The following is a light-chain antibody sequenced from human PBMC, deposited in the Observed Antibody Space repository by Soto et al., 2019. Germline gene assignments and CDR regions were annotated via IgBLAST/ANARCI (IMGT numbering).Light chain of an antibody. CDR3: MQGSSLAWR. V-gene: IGKV2-30*01. CDR1: QSLENSDGKTY. CDR2: EVS. Sequence: SISCRSSQSLENSDGKTYLSWFKQRPGQSPRRLISEVSKRDSGVPDRIRGSGLGTDYILGMRSLHADGIGVSNCMQGSSLAWRFARGTRVDIK. J-gene: IGKJ1*01.